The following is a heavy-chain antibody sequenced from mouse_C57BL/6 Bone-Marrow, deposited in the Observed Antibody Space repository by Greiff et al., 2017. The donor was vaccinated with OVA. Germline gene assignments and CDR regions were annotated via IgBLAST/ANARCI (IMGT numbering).Heavy chain of an antibody. CDR3: ARRNDYACYCAMDY. CDR1: GFTFSDSG. Sequence: EVQRVESGGGLVKPGGSLKLSCAASGFTFSDSGMHWVRQAPEKGLEWVAYISSGSSTIYYADTVKGRFTISRDNATNTLFLQMTSLRSEDTAMYYCARRNDYACYCAMDYWGQGTSVTVSS. V-gene: IGHV5-17*01. J-gene: IGHJ4*01. D-gene: IGHD2-4*01. CDR2: ISSGSSTI.